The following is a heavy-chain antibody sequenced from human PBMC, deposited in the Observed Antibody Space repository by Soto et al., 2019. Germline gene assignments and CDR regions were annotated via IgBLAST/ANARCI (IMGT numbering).Heavy chain of an antibody. Sequence: PGESLKISCKGSGYNFTTFWIDWVRQMPGKGLEWMGIIYPGDSETKYSPDFEGQVTISADRSTNTAYLQWRSLRASDTAMYYCARLGFPGAIYFDSWGLGTLVTVSS. V-gene: IGHV5-51*01. CDR2: IYPGDSET. CDR3: ARLGFPGAIYFDS. CDR1: GYNFTTFW. J-gene: IGHJ4*02.